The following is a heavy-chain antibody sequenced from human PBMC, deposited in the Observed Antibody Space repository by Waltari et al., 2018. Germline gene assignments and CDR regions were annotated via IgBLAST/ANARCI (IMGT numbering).Heavy chain of an antibody. Sequence: QGPVVQSGAEVKKPGASVNVPCKVSGYILTELSIHWVRQAPGKGLEWKGGFDPEDGKRIYAQKFQGRVTMTEDTSTDTAYMELSSLRSEDTAVYYCATDSRGGNDGFDIWGQGTMVTVSS. D-gene: IGHD1-1*01. CDR3: ATDSRGGNDGFDI. CDR2: FDPEDGKR. CDR1: GYILTELS. J-gene: IGHJ3*02. V-gene: IGHV1-24*01.